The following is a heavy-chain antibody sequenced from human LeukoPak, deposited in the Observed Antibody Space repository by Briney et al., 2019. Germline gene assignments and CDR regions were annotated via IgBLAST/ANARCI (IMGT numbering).Heavy chain of an antibody. D-gene: IGHD2-21*02. CDR3: ARGAVQLRCGGDCWTGAFDI. Sequence: SETLSLTCTVSGGSISTSSYYWGWIRQPPGKGLEWIGSIYYSGSTYYNASLKSRITISVDTSKNQFSLNLTSVTAADTAMYYCARGAVQLRCGGDCWTGAFDIWGQGTMVTVSS. CDR2: IYYSGST. V-gene: IGHV4-39*07. J-gene: IGHJ3*02. CDR1: GGSISTSSYY.